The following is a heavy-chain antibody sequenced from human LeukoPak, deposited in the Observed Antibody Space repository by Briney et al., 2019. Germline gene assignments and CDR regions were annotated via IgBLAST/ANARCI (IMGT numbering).Heavy chain of an antibody. CDR2: MYPSDSDT. D-gene: IGHD6-19*01. CDR3: ARGLPSSGYFD. Sequence: GESLKISCKASGYIFTGYWIGWVRQMPGKSLERMGTMYPSDSDTRYSPSVEGHVTISTDKSGSVAFLEWTSLKTSDSAIYYCARGLPSSGYFDWGQGTLITVSS. V-gene: IGHV5-51*01. J-gene: IGHJ4*02. CDR1: GYIFTGYW.